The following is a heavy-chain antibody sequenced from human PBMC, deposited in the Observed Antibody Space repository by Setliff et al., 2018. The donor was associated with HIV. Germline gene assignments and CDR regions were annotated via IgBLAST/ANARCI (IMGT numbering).Heavy chain of an antibody. J-gene: IGHJ4*02. CDR1: GGSISSGSYC. D-gene: IGHD3-22*01. V-gene: IGHV4-61*02. CDR3: ARDPVITMMVGPRFYFDY. Sequence: LSLTFTVSGGSISSGSYCWSWIRQPAGKGLEWIGRIFSSGSTSYNPSLKSRVTMSVDTSKNQFSLRLSSVTAADTAVYYCARDPVITMMVGPRFYFDYWGQGILVTVS. CDR2: IFSSGST.